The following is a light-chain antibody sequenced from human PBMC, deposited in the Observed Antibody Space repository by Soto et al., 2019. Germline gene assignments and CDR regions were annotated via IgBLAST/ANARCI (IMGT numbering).Light chain of an antibody. CDR2: EVS. Sequence: QSVLTQPASVSGSPGQSITISCTGTSRDVGGYDYVSWYQQHPGKAPKLMVSEVSNRPSGVSDRFSGSKSGNTASLTISGLQAEDEADYFCSSYSISTAYLFGTGTKVTVL. CDR3: SSYSISTAYL. J-gene: IGLJ1*01. V-gene: IGLV2-14*01. CDR1: SRDVGGYDY.